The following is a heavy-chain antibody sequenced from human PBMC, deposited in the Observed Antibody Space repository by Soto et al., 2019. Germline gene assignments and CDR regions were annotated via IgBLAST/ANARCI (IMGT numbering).Heavy chain of an antibody. D-gene: IGHD3-3*01. CDR2: IYYSGST. J-gene: IGHJ5*02. V-gene: IGHV4-31*03. Sequence: PSETLSLTCTVSGGSISSSSYYWGWIRQPPGKGLEWIGYIYYSGSTYYNPSLKSRVTISVDTSKNQFSLKLNSVTAADTAVYYCARWWSGSRQGFDPWGQGTLVTVSS. CDR3: ARWWSGSRQGFDP. CDR1: GGSISSSSYY.